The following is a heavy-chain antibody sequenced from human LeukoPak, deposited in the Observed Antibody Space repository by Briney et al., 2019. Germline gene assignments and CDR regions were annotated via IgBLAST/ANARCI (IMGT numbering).Heavy chain of an antibody. J-gene: IGHJ5*02. CDR1: GYTFTGYY. V-gene: IGHV1-2*02. CDR2: INPNSGGT. CDR3: AFPVGYSSSSCWFDP. Sequence: ASVKVSCKASGYTFTGYYMHWVRQAPGQGLEWMGWINPNSGGTNYAQKFQGRVTMTRDTSISTAYMALSRLRSDDTAVYYCAFPVGYSSSSCWFDPWGQGTLVTVSS. D-gene: IGHD6-6*01.